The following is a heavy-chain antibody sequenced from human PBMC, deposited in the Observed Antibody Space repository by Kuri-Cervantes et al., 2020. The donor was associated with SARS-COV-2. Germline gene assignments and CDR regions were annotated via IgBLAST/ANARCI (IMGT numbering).Heavy chain of an antibody. J-gene: IGHJ4*02. CDR3: ARGTLSTGTTPFDY. Sequence: GESLKISCAASGFTFSSYWMSWVRQTPGKGLEWVANIKQDGSEKYYVDSVKGRFTISRDNAKNSLYLQMNSLRAEDTAVYYCARGTLSTGTTPFDYWGQGTLVTVSS. CDR2: IKQDGSEK. V-gene: IGHV3-7*01. CDR1: GFTFSSYW. D-gene: IGHD1-7*01.